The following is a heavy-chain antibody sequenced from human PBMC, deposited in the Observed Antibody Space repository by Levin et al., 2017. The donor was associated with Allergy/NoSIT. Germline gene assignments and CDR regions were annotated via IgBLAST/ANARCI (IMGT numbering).Heavy chain of an antibody. CDR2: FDPEDGET. D-gene: IGHD1-7*01. V-gene: IGHV1-24*01. Sequence: GESLKISCKVSGYTLTELSMHWVRQAPGKGLEWMGGFDPEDGETIYAQKFQGRVTMTEDTSTDTAYMELSSLRSEDTAVYYCATIITGTTSFDYWGQGTLVTVSS. CDR1: GYTLTELS. CDR3: ATIITGTTSFDY. J-gene: IGHJ4*02.